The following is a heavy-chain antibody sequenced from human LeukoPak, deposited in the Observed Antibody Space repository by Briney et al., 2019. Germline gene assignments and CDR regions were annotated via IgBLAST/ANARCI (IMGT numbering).Heavy chain of an antibody. J-gene: IGHJ5*02. CDR1: GGSISGYY. D-gene: IGHD6-19*01. CDR3: AGSQAGLAVNWFDP. V-gene: IGHV4-59*08. Sequence: PSETLSLTCTVSGGSISGYYWNWIRQPPGKGLEWIGYIYYSGSTNYNPSLKSRVTMSVDTSKNQFSLKLSSVTAADTAVYYCAGSQAGLAVNWFDPWGQGTLVTVSS. CDR2: IYYSGST.